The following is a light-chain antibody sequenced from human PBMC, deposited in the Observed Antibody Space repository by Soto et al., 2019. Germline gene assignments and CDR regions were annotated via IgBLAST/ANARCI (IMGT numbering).Light chain of an antibody. Sequence: DIQLNLSPSFVSASVCDRVTITCRASRGISSYLAWYQQKPGKAPKLLIYAASTLHTGVPSRFSGSGSGTEFTLTISSLQPEDFATYYCQQLNSYRITFGQGTRLEIK. CDR3: QQLNSYRIT. V-gene: IGKV1-9*01. CDR1: RGISSY. J-gene: IGKJ5*01. CDR2: AAS.